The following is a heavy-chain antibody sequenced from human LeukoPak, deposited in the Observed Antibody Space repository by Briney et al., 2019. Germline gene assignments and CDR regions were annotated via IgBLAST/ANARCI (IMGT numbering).Heavy chain of an antibody. V-gene: IGHV3-21*04. J-gene: IGHJ3*02. CDR2: ISSSSSYI. CDR3: ARGGWLQPRGAFDI. D-gene: IGHD5-24*01. Sequence: GGSLRLSCAASGFTFSSYSMNWVRQAPGKGLEWVSSISSSSSYIYYADSVKGRFTISRDNAKNSLYLQMNSLRAEDTAVYYCARGGWLQPRGAFDIWGQGTMVTVSS. CDR1: GFTFSSYS.